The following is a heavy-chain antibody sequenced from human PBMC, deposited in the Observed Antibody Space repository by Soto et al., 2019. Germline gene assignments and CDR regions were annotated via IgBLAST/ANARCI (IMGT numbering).Heavy chain of an antibody. Sequence: SETLSLTCRLSGGSITGAYYWNWIRQHPGKGLEWIGSIHYRGSTYYNPSLKTRITISLDRSNNQFSLNLSSVTAADTAVYYCARVRDSFGLDVWGQGTTVTVSS. J-gene: IGHJ6*02. CDR3: ARVRDSFGLDV. CDR1: GGSITGAYY. CDR2: IHYRGST. D-gene: IGHD2-15*01. V-gene: IGHV4-31*03.